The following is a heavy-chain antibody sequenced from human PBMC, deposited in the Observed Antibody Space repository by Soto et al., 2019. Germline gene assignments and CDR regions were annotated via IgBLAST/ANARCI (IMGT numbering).Heavy chain of an antibody. D-gene: IGHD3-3*01. CDR1: GYTFTSYG. J-gene: IGHJ6*02. CDR3: ARHEIFDYDFWRGGYYYYYGMDV. CDR2: ISAYNGNT. V-gene: IGHV1-18*01. Sequence: ASVKVSCKASGYTFTSYGISWVRQAPGQGLEWMGWISAYNGNTNYAQKLQGRVTMTTDTSTSTAYMELRSLRSDDTAVYYCARHEIFDYDFWRGGYYYYYGMDVLGQGTTVTVSS.